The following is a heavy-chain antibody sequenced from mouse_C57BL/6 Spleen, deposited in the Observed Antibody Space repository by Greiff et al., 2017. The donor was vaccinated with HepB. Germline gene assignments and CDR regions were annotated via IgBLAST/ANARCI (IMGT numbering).Heavy chain of an antibody. CDR3: ARVPHDNFGVDY. Sequence: QVHFKQSGPELVKPGASVKISCKASGYAFSSSWMNWVKQRPGKGLEWIGRIYPGDGDTNYNGKFKGKATLTADKYSSTAYMQLSSLTSEDSAVYFCARVPHDNFGVDYWGQGTSVTVSS. J-gene: IGHJ4*01. CDR1: GYAFSSSW. V-gene: IGHV1-82*01. D-gene: IGHD2-1*01. CDR2: IYPGDGDT.